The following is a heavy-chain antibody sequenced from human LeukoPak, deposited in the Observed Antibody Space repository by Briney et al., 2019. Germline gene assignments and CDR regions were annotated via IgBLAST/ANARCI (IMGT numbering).Heavy chain of an antibody. CDR2: IYYTGST. J-gene: IGHJ4*02. CDR3: ATGVHGIAAAGDYYFDY. Sequence: SETLSLTCTVSGGSINSYYGSWIRQSPGKGLEWIGSIYYTGSTIYNPSLQSRVTISLDTPNNQFSLKLSSVTAADTAVYYCATGVHGIAAAGDYYFDYWGQGTLVTVSS. V-gene: IGHV4-59*01. D-gene: IGHD6-13*01. CDR1: GGSINSYY.